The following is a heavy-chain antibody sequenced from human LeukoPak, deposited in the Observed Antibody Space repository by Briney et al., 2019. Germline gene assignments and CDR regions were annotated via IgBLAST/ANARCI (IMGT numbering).Heavy chain of an antibody. J-gene: IGHJ3*02. Sequence: ASVKVSCKASGYTFTDYYMHWVRQAPGQGLEWMGRINPNSGGTNYAQKFQGRVTMTRDTSISTAYMELRRLRSDDTAVYYCARDRGTTYAPDIWGQGTMVTVFS. V-gene: IGHV1-2*06. CDR2: INPNSGGT. CDR1: GYTFTDYY. CDR3: ARDRGTTYAPDI. D-gene: IGHD4-17*01.